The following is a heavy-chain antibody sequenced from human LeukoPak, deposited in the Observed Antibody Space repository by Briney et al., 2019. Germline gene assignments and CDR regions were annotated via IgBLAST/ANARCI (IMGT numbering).Heavy chain of an antibody. J-gene: IGHJ6*03. CDR1: GGTFSSYA. CDR2: IIPIFGTA. D-gene: IGHD6-13*01. V-gene: IGHV1-69*05. CDR3: ARGIYSSSQTYYYYYYMDV. Sequence: SVKVSCKASGGTFSSYAISWVRQAPGQGLEWMGGIIPIFGTANYAQKFQGRVTITTDESTSTAYMGLSSLRSEDTAVYYCARGIYSSSQTYYYYYYMDVWGKGTTVTFSS.